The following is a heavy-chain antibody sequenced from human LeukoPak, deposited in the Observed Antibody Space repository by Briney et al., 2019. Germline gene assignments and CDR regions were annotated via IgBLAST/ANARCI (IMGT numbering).Heavy chain of an antibody. CDR2: IRCDGSNK. CDR1: GFTFSSYG. Sequence: GGSLRLSCEASGFTFSSYGMHWARQAPGKGLEWVAFIRCDGSNKFYADSVKGRFTTSRDNSKNTLYLQMNSLRAEDTAVYYCAKGSPCSSTSCYYYMDVWGKGTTVTVSS. V-gene: IGHV3-30*02. CDR3: AKGSPCSSTSCYYYMDV. D-gene: IGHD2-2*01. J-gene: IGHJ6*03.